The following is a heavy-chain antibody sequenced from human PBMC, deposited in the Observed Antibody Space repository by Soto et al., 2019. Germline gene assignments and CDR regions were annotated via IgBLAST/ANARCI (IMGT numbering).Heavy chain of an antibody. CDR2: ISGGGGST. J-gene: IGHJ3*02. Sequence: PGGSLRLSCAASGFTFSSYAMSWVRQAPGKGLEWVSAISGGGGSTYYADSVKGRFTISRDNSKNTLYLQMNSLRAEDTAVFYCAKWTYYYSSGDDAFDIWGQGTMVTVSS. CDR1: GFTFSSYA. V-gene: IGHV3-23*01. D-gene: IGHD3-22*01. CDR3: AKWTYYYSSGDDAFDI.